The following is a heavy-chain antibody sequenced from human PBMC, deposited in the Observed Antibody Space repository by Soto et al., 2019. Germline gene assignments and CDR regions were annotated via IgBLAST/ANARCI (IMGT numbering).Heavy chain of an antibody. J-gene: IGHJ3*01. CDR1: GGSISSGDYF. CDR2: IYHSGST. D-gene: IGHD6-13*01. Sequence: QVQLRESGPGLVKPSQTLSLTCTVSGGSISSGDYFWSWIRQPPGKGLEWIANIYHSGSTHYNPSLRNRVSMSVDTSRNRFSLNLTSVTAAVRSVYYCARPSDSAYSSSWYSAFDVWGQGTMVTVAS. V-gene: IGHV4-30-4*01. CDR3: ARPSDSAYSSSWYSAFDV.